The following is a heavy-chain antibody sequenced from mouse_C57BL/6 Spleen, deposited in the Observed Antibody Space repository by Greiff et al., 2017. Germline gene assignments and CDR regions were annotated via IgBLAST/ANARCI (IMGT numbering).Heavy chain of an antibody. V-gene: IGHV5-17*01. D-gene: IGHD1-1*01. Sequence: DVKLVESGGGLVKPGGSLKLSCAASGFTFSDYGMHWVRQAPEKGLEWVAYISSASSTIYYSDTVKGRFTLSRDNAKNTLFLQMTSLRSEDTAMYYCARDSYGSSHYWGQGTTLTVSS. CDR3: ARDSYGSSHY. J-gene: IGHJ2*01. CDR2: ISSASSTI. CDR1: GFTFSDYG.